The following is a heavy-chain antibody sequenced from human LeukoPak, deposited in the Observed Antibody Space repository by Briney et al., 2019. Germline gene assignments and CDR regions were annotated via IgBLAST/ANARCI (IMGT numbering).Heavy chain of an antibody. V-gene: IGHV3-23*01. CDR3: AYYYDSSGYYSGYFQH. CDR1: GFTFSSYA. CDR2: ISGSGGST. J-gene: IGHJ1*01. Sequence: GGSLRLSCAASGFTFSSYAMSWVRQAPGKGLEGVSAISGSGGSTYYADSVKGRFTISRDNSKNTLYLQMNSLRAEDTAVYYCAYYYDSSGYYSGYFQHWGQGTLVTVSS. D-gene: IGHD3-22*01.